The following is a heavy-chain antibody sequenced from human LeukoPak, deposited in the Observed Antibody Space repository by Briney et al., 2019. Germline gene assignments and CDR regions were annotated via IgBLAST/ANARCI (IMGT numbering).Heavy chain of an antibody. J-gene: IGHJ5*02. CDR1: GGSISSYY. CDR2: IYYSGST. CDR3: ARHLGVVAGNWFDP. D-gene: IGHD6-19*01. V-gene: IGHV4-59*08. Sequence: SETLSLTCTVSGGSISSYYWSWIRQPPGKGPEWIGYIYYSGSTKYNPSLKSRVTISVDTSKNQFSLKLSSVTAADTAVYYCARHLGVVAGNWFDPWGQGTLVTVSS.